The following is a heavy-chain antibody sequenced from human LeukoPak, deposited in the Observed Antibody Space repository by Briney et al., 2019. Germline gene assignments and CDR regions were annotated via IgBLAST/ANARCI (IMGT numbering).Heavy chain of an antibody. CDR1: GYTFTSYG. Sequence: ASVKVSCKASGYTFTSYGISWVRQAPGQGLEWMGWISAYNGNTNYAQKLRGRVTMTTDTSTSTAYMELRSLRSDDTAVYYCAAGAYYYGSGSYYSTNDYWGQGTLVTVSS. CDR3: AAGAYYYGSGSYYSTNDY. J-gene: IGHJ4*02. V-gene: IGHV1-18*04. D-gene: IGHD3-10*01. CDR2: ISAYNGNT.